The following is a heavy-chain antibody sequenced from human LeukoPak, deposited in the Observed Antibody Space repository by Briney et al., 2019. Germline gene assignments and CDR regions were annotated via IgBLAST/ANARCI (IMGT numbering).Heavy chain of an antibody. Sequence: SETLSLTCAVYGGSFSGYYWSWIRQPPGKGLEWIGEINHSGSTNYNPSLKSRVTISVDTSKNQISLKLSSVTAADTAVYYCARDHNASVFDYWGQGTLATVSS. CDR3: ARDHNASVFDY. V-gene: IGHV4-34*01. J-gene: IGHJ4*02. CDR1: GGSFSGYY. D-gene: IGHD1-1*01. CDR2: INHSGST.